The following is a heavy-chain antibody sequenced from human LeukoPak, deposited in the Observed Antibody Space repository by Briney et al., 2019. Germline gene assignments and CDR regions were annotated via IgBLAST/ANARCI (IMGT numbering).Heavy chain of an antibody. CDR3: ARVLRYFDWLFDAFDI. J-gene: IGHJ3*02. Sequence: GGSLRLSCEASGFTFSAYAMTWVRQAPGKGLEWVSAISGSGGSTYYADSVKGRFTISRDNSKNTLYLQMNSLRAEDTAVYYCARVLRYFDWLFDAFDIWGQGTMVTVSS. V-gene: IGHV3-23*01. CDR1: GFTFSAYA. D-gene: IGHD3-9*01. CDR2: ISGSGGST.